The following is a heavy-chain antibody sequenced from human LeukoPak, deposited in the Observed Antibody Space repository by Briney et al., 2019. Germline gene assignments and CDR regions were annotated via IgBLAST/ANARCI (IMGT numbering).Heavy chain of an antibody. V-gene: IGHV4-31*03. CDR1: GGSISSGGCY. Sequence: SETLSLTCTVSGGSISSGGCYWSWMRQHPVKGLEWIGYIYYTGNTYYNPSLKTRLTISVDTSKNQFSLKLRSVTAADTAVYYCARVQTTVSDYFDYWGQGTLVTVSS. J-gene: IGHJ4*02. D-gene: IGHD4-17*01. CDR2: IYYTGNT. CDR3: ARVQTTVSDYFDY.